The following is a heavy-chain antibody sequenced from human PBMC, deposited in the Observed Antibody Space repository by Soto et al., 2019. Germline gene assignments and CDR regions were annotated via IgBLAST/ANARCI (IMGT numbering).Heavy chain of an antibody. V-gene: IGHV3-20*01. Sequence: EVQLVESGGGVVRPGGSLRLSCAASGFTFDDYGMSWVRQAPGKGLEWVSGINWNGGSTGYADSVKGRFTISRDNAKNSLYLQMNSLRAEDTALYHCARVCGVDDYIWGSYRFSPPQIDKEDYWGQGTLVTVSS. J-gene: IGHJ4*02. CDR3: ARVCGVDDYIWGSYRFSPPQIDKEDY. D-gene: IGHD3-16*02. CDR2: INWNGGST. CDR1: GFTFDDYG.